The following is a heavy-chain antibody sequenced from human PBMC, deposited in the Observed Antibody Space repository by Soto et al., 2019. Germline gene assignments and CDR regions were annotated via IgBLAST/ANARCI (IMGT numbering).Heavy chain of an antibody. CDR2: ISAYNGNT. J-gene: IGHJ1*01. CDR3: ARDEYGGNPPLYFQH. Sequence: QVQLVQSGAEVKKPGASVKVSCKASGYTFTSYGISWVRQAPGQGLEWMGWISAYNGNTNYAQKLQGRVTMTTDTSTSTAYMELRSPRSDDTAVYYCARDEYGGNPPLYFQHWGQGTLVTVSS. D-gene: IGHD2-15*01. V-gene: IGHV1-18*04. CDR1: GYTFTSYG.